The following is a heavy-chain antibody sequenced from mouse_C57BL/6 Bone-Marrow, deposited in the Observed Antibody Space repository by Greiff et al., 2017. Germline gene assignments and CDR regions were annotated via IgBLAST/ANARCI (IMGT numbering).Heavy chain of an antibody. CDR3: ASLGFSYYSNLYYAMDY. Sequence: EVQLQQSGPVLVKPGASVKMSCKASGYTFTDYYMNWVKQSHGKSLEWIGVINPYNGGTSYNQKFKGKATLTVDKSSSTAYMELNSLTSEDSAVYYCASLGFSYYSNLYYAMDYWGQGTSVTVSS. CDR1: GYTFTDYY. J-gene: IGHJ4*01. V-gene: IGHV1-19*01. D-gene: IGHD2-5*01. CDR2: INPYNGGT.